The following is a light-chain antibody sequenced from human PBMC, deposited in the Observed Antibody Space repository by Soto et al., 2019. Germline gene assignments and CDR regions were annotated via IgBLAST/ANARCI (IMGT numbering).Light chain of an antibody. J-gene: IGKJ5*01. CDR3: QQYGSSPPIT. V-gene: IGKV3-20*01. Sequence: EIVLTQSPGTLSLSPGERATLSCRASQSVSSSYVAWYQQTPGQAPRLLIYGASSRATGIPDRFSGSGSGTDFTLTISRLEPEDFAVYYCQQYGSSPPITFGQGTRLEIK. CDR2: GAS. CDR1: QSVSSSY.